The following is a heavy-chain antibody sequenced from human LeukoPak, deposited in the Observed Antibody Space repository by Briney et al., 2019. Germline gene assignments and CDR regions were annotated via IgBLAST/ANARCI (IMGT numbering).Heavy chain of an antibody. CDR1: GFTFSSYA. J-gene: IGHJ6*02. Sequence: PGRSLRLSCAASGFTFSSYAMHWVRRAPGKGLEWVAVISYDGSNKYYADSVKGRFTISRDNSKNTLYLQMNSLRAEDTAVYYCARDIRLYGEYYYYGMDVWGQGTTVTVSS. CDR3: ARDIRLYGEYYYYGMDV. V-gene: IGHV3-30-3*01. CDR2: ISYDGSNK. D-gene: IGHD3-16*01.